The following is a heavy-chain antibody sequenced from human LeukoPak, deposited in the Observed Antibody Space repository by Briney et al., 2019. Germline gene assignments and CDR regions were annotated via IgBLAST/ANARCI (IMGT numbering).Heavy chain of an antibody. D-gene: IGHD3-22*01. CDR3: AKTMSPYYYDSSGF. V-gene: IGHV3-74*01. Sequence: GGSLRLSCAASGFTFSSYWMHWVRQAPGKGLVWVSGINSDGSSTSHAESVKGRFTISRDNSKNTLYLQMNSLRTEDTAVYYCAKTMSPYYYDSSGFWGQGTLVTVSS. CDR2: INSDGSST. CDR1: GFTFSSYW. J-gene: IGHJ4*02.